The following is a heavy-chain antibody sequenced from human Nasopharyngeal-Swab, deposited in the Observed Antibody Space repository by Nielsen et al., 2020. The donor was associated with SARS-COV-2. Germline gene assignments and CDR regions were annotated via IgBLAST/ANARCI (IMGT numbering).Heavy chain of an antibody. CDR3: SRDNGGAEYYGSGSYYNWGYYYYGMDV. Sequence: SETLSLTCAFSGGSFSGYYWSWIRQSPGKGLEWIGEINHSGCTNYSPSLKSRVTISVDTSKNQFSLKLRSVIAADTAVYYCSRDNGGAEYYGSGSYYNWGYYYYGMDVWGQGTTVTVSS. D-gene: IGHD3-10*01. V-gene: IGHV4-34*01. J-gene: IGHJ6*02. CDR2: INHSGCT. CDR1: GGSFSGYY.